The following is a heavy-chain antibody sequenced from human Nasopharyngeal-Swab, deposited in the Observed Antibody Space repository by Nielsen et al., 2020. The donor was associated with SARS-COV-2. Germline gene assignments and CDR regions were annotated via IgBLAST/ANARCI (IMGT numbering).Heavy chain of an antibody. J-gene: IGHJ4*02. V-gene: IGHV3-73*01. CDR1: GFLFRSSP. Sequence: GESPMISRAASGFLFRSSPLHLVRPASGKGLEWVCRLGDKDHNYATTYGASVQGRFTISRDDSKNTAFLQMDSLKTEDTALYYCTTDFYFDYWGQGTLVTVSS. CDR2: LGDKDHNYAT. CDR3: TTDFYFDY.